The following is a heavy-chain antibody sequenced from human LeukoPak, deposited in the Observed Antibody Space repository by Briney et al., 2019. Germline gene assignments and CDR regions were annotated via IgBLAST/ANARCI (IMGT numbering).Heavy chain of an antibody. Sequence: SETLSLTCTVSGVSISSSNSYWGWIRQTPETGLEWIGEIWHSESTNYNPSLKSRVSISIDKSANQFSLRLTSVTAADTAVYFCARGIVYGSGSYYKAYYFDSWGQGTLVTVSS. J-gene: IGHJ4*02. D-gene: IGHD3-10*01. CDR1: GVSISSSNSY. V-gene: IGHV4-39*07. CDR2: IWHSEST. CDR3: ARGIVYGSGSYYKAYYFDS.